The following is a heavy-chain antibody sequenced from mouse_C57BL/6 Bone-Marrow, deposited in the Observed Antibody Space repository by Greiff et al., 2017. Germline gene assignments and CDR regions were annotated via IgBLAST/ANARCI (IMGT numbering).Heavy chain of an antibody. D-gene: IGHD1-1*01. V-gene: IGHV1-7*01. CDR2: INPSSGYT. J-gene: IGHJ3*01. CDR1: GYTFTSYW. Sequence: VQLQQSGAELAKPGASVKLSCKASGYTFTSYWMHWVKQRPGQGLEWIGYINPSSGYTKYNQKFKDKATLTADKSSSTAYMQLSSLTFEDSAVYYCVRSGFDYYGSSYEGWFAYWGQGTLVTVSA. CDR3: VRSGFDYYGSSYEGWFAY.